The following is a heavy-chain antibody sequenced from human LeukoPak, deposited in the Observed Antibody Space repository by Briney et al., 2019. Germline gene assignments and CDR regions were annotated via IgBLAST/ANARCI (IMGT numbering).Heavy chain of an antibody. D-gene: IGHD4-17*01. CDR1: GYTFSIHH. Sequence: GASVKVSCKASGYTFSIHHIQWVRQAPGQGLEWMGWINPNSGGTNYAQKFQGRVTMTRDTSISTAYVELSRLRSDDTAVYYCASYGDYVDRRDYWGQGTLVTVSS. CDR3: ASYGDYVDRRDY. V-gene: IGHV1-2*02. J-gene: IGHJ4*02. CDR2: INPNSGGT.